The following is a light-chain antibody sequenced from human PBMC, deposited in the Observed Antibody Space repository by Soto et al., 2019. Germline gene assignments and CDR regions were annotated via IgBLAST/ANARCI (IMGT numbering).Light chain of an antibody. J-gene: IGKJ1*01. V-gene: IGKV3-20*01. CDR1: QTVDRNY. Sequence: EIVLTQSPGILSLSPGEGATLSCRASQTVDRNYFAWYQQKPGQAPRLLIYGISSRAIGIPDRFRGSGSGTDVTLTISRLEPEDFALYFWQQYGISPRTFGQWSKVEIK. CDR3: QQYGISPRT. CDR2: GIS.